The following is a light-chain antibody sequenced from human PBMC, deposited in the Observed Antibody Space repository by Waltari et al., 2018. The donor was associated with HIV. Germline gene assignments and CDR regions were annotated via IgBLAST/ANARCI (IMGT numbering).Light chain of an antibody. V-gene: IGLV2-8*01. J-gene: IGLJ2*01. CDR3: SSYAGSNNVV. Sequence: QSALTQPPPASGSPGQSVTIPCTGHSSDVGGYNYVSWYQQHPGKAPKLMIYGVNKRPSGVPDRFSGSKSGNTASLTVSGLQAEDEAEYYCSSYAGSNNVVFGGGTKLTVL. CDR1: SSDVGGYNY. CDR2: GVN.